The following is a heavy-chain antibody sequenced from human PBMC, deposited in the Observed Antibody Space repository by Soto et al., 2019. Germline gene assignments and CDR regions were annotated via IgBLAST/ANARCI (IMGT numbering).Heavy chain of an antibody. V-gene: IGHV3-30-3*01. CDR2: ISYDGSNK. Sequence: GGSLRLSCAASGFTVSSYAMHWVRQAPGKGLEWVAVISYDGSNKYYADSVKGRFTISRDNSKNTLYLQMNSLRAEDTAVYYCARDRDIVVVPAAIDYWGQGTLVTVSS. CDR3: ARDRDIVVVPAAIDY. CDR1: GFTVSSYA. D-gene: IGHD2-2*01. J-gene: IGHJ4*02.